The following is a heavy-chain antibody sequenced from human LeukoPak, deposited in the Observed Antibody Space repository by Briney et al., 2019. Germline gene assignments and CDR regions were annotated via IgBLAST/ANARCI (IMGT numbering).Heavy chain of an antibody. V-gene: IGHV4-30-2*01. CDR1: GGSISSGGYY. CDR2: TYHSGST. J-gene: IGHJ4*02. CDR3: ARNYDFWSGYHN. Sequence: SQNLSLTCTVSGGSISSGGYYWSWIRQPPGKGLEWIGYTYHSGSTYYNPSLKSRVTISVDRSKNQFSLKLSSVTAADTAVYYCARNYDFWSGYHNWGQGTLVTVSS. D-gene: IGHD3-3*01.